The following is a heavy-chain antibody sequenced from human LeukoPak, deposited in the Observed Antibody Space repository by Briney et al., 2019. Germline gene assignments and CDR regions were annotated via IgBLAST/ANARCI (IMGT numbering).Heavy chain of an antibody. V-gene: IGHV3-11*01. CDR3: ARDERLWFGALTYYYMDV. CDR1: GFTFSDYY. D-gene: IGHD3-10*01. CDR2: IRATGNTI. J-gene: IGHJ6*03. Sequence: PGGSLRLSCAASGFTFSDYYMSWIRQAPGKGLEWVSYIRATGNTIYYADSVKGRFTISRDNANNSLYLQMNRLRAEDTAVFYCARDERLWFGALTYYYMDVWGKGTTVTVSS.